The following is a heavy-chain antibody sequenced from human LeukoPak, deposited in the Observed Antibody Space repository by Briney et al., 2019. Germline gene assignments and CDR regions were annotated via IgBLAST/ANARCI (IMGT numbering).Heavy chain of an antibody. Sequence: GGSLRLSCAASGFTFSNYGMSWVRQAPGRGLEWVSSISSSSSYIYYADSVKGRFTISRDNAKNSLYLQMNSLRAEDTAVYYCARDFEFGSAAGTPNWGQGTLVTVSS. V-gene: IGHV3-21*01. CDR3: ARDFEFGSAAGTPN. CDR2: ISSSSSYI. CDR1: GFTFSNYG. D-gene: IGHD6-13*01. J-gene: IGHJ4*02.